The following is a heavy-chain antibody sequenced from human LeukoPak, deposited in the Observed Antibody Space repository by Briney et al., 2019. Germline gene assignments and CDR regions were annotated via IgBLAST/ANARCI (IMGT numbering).Heavy chain of an antibody. D-gene: IGHD6-13*01. CDR2: INPSGAST. V-gene: IGHV1-46*01. J-gene: IGHJ4*02. CDR1: GGTFSSYA. Sequence: VSVKVSCKASGGTFSSYAINWVRQAPGQGLEWMGIINPSGASTSYAQKFQGRVTMTRDTSTSTVYMELRSLRSEDTAVYYCARADRRRPPSSIGWYSENIFDYWGQGTLATVSS. CDR3: ARADRRRPPSSIGWYSENIFDY.